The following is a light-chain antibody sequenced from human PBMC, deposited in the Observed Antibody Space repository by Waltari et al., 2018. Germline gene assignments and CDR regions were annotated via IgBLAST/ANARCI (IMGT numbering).Light chain of an antibody. Sequence: EIVMTQSPATLSVSPGEGATLSCRASQSISNNLAWYQQKPGQTPRLLLYGASTRAGGVPARFSGSASGTEFTLTISSLQSEDFAVYYCQQYHNWPPWTFGQGTKVEI. CDR3: QQYHNWPPWT. CDR1: QSISNN. V-gene: IGKV3-15*01. J-gene: IGKJ1*01. CDR2: GAS.